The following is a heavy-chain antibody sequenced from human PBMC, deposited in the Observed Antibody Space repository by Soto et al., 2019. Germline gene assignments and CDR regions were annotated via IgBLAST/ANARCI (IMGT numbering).Heavy chain of an antibody. CDR2: INAGNGNT. Sequence: QVQLVQSGAEVKKPGASVKVSCKASGYTFTSYAMHWVRQAPGQRLEWMGWINAGNGNTKYSQKFQGRVTIPRDTSATTAYMELSNLTSADTPVYYSATPPGGPHAPFDYWPQSTLFTVSS. D-gene: IGHD2-15*01. CDR3: ATPPGGPHAPFDY. CDR1: GYTFTSYA. V-gene: IGHV1-3*01. J-gene: IGHJ4*02.